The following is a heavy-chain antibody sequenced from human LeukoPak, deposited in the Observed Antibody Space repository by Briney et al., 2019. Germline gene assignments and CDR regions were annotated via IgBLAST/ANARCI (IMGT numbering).Heavy chain of an antibody. CDR3: TKDLDSNTYGNYFDY. J-gene: IGHJ4*02. D-gene: IGHD4-17*01. CDR2: ISGSGRST. Sequence: GGSLRLSSAASGFIFSRYAITWVRQAPGKGLEWVSAISGSGRSTYYADSVKGRFTISRDNSKNTLYLQMNSLRAEDTAVYYCTKDLDSNTYGNYFDYWGPGTLVTVSS. CDR1: GFIFSRYA. V-gene: IGHV3-23*01.